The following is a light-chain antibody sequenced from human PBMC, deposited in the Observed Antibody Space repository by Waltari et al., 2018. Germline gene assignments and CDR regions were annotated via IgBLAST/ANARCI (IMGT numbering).Light chain of an antibody. CDR3: YSTDIFRSERGV. CDR1: LLTKKF. J-gene: IGLJ2*01. Sequence: SYELTQPPSVSVSPGQTATITCSGDLLTKKFTYWFQQKSGQAPVMVIYGDTKRLSATPRRFSGSSSGTTAALTITGAQVEDEADYYCYSTDIFRSERGVFGGGTKLLVL. V-gene: IGLV3-10*01. CDR2: GDT.